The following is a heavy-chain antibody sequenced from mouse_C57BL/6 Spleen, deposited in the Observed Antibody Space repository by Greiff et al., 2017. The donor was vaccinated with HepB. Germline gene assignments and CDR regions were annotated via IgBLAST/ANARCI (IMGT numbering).Heavy chain of an antibody. CDR1: GFNFNDYY. J-gene: IGHJ2*01. D-gene: IGHD1-1*01. CDR2: IDPEDGDT. Sequence: EVQLQESGAELVRPGASVKLSCTASGFNFNDYYMHWVKQRPEQGLEWIGRIDPEDGDTDYAPKFQGKATMTADTSSNTAYLQLSSLTSEDTAVYYCNREVATRYWGQGTTLTVAS. V-gene: IGHV14-1*01. CDR3: NREVATRY.